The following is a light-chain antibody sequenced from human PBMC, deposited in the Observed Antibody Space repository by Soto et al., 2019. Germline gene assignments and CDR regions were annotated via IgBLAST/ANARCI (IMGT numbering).Light chain of an antibody. Sequence: DIQMTQSPSTLSASVADRVTITCRASQSIGRFLAWYQHQPGKAPKLLIYDASTLESGVPSRFSGTGSGTEFTFSITSLQPEDFGTYYCQQCYMGWTFGQGTKGGYQ. CDR2: DAS. CDR1: QSIGRF. CDR3: QQCYMGWT. J-gene: IGKJ1*01. V-gene: IGKV1-5*01.